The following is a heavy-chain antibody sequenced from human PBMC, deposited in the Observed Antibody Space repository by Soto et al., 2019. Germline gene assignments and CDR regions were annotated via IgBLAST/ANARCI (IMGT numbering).Heavy chain of an antibody. D-gene: IGHD6-19*01. Sequence: GGSLRLSCAASGFSVSGKYMTWVRQGPGKRLEWVSGIYSGGSTYYADSVKGRFTISRDNSKNTLSLQMSSLSAEDTAVYYCASDSFLHGVPGPLNYWGQGALVTVSS. V-gene: IGHV3-53*01. CDR3: ASDSFLHGVPGPLNY. CDR1: GFSVSGKY. J-gene: IGHJ4*02. CDR2: IYSGGST.